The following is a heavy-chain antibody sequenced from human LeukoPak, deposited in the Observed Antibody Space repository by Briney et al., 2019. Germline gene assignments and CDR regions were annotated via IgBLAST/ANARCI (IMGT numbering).Heavy chain of an antibody. V-gene: IGHV3-23*01. J-gene: IGHJ4*02. CDR1: GFTFSSYA. CDR3: AKTGWGDD. CDR2: ISGSASGA. Sequence: GGSLRLSCAASGFTFSSYAMSWVRQAPGKGLAWVSAISGSASGAYYADSVKGRFAISRDNSKNTLYLQMNSLRAEDTAVYYCAKTGWGDDWGQGTLVTVSS. D-gene: IGHD3-16*01.